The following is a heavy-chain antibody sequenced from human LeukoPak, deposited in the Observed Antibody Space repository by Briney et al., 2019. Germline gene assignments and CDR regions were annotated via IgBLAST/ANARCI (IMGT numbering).Heavy chain of an antibody. CDR3: AKGPSYCSGGSCYS. CDR2: IRYDGSNK. V-gene: IGHV3-30*02. Sequence: PGGSLRLSCAASGFTFSSYGMHWVRQAPGKGLEWVAFIRYDGSNKYYADSVKGRFTISRDNSKNTLYLQMNSLRAEDTAVYYCAKGPSYCSGGSCYSWGQGTLVTVSS. J-gene: IGHJ4*02. D-gene: IGHD2-15*01. CDR1: GFTFSSYG.